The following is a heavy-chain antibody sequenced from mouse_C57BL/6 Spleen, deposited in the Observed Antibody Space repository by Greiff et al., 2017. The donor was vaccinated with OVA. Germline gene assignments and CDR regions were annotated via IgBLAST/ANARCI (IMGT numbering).Heavy chain of an antibody. CDR3: TRDPYYSKKFYAMDY. Sequence: EVMLVESGEGLVKPGGSLKLSCAASGFTFSSYAMSWVRQTPEKRLAWVAYISSGGDYIYYADTVKGRFTISRDNARNTLYLQMSRLKSEDTAMYYCTRDPYYSKKFYAMDYWGQGTSVTVSS. CDR1: GFTFSSYA. D-gene: IGHD2-5*01. J-gene: IGHJ4*01. V-gene: IGHV5-9-1*02. CDR2: ISSGGDYI.